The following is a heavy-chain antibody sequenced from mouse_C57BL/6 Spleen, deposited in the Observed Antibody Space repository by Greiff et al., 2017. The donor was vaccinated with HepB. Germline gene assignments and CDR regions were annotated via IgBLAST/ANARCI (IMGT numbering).Heavy chain of an antibody. CDR2: IRNKANGYTT. V-gene: IGHV7-3*01. CDR1: GFTFTDYY. Sequence: EVKLVESGGGLVQPGGSLSLSCAASGFTFTDYYMSWVRQPPGKALEWLGFIRNKANGYTTEYSASVKGRFTISRDNSQSILYLQMNALRAEDIATYYGANYLSLLDYYAMDYWGQGTSVTVSS. CDR3: ANYLSLLDYYAMDY. J-gene: IGHJ4*01.